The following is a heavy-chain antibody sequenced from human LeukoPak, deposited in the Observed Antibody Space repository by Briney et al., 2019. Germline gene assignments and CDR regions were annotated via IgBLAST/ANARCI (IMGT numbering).Heavy chain of an antibody. J-gene: IGHJ4*02. CDR3: GSLGGGYGDSGGDY. CDR2: INPNSGGT. D-gene: IGHD4-17*01. Sequence: ASVKVSCKASGYTFTGYYMHWVRQAPGQGLEWMGWINPNSGGTNYAQKFQGRVTMTRDTSISTAYMELSRLRSDDTAVYYGGSLGGGYGDSGGDYWGQGTLVTVSS. CDR1: GYTFTGYY. V-gene: IGHV1-2*02.